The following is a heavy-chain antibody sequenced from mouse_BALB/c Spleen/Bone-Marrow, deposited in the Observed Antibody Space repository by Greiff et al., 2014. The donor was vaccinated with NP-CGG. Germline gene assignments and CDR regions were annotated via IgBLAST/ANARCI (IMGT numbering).Heavy chain of an antibody. Sequence: VQLVESGAELVRPGSSVKISCKASGYAFSTYWMTWVKQRPGQGLEWIGQIYPGDGDTKYNGKFKGKATLTADKSSSTAYMQLSSLTSEDSAVYFCAKVTTGSAYWGQGTLVTVSA. V-gene: IGHV1-80*01. D-gene: IGHD2-2*01. J-gene: IGHJ3*01. CDR1: GYAFSTYW. CDR2: IYPGDGDT. CDR3: AKVTTGSAY.